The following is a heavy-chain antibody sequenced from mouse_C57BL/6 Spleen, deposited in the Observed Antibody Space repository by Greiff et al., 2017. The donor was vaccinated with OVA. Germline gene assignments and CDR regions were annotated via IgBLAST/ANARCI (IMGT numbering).Heavy chain of an antibody. V-gene: IGHV3-6*01. J-gene: IGHJ4*01. Sequence: EVHLVESGPGLVKPSQSLSLTCSVTGYSITSGYYWNWIRQFPGNKLEWMGYISYDGSNNYNPSLKNRISITRDTSKNQFFLKLNSVTTEDTATYYCASYFTTVVDYYAMDYWGQGTSVTVSS. CDR2: ISYDGSN. CDR1: GYSITSGYY. D-gene: IGHD1-1*01. CDR3: ASYFTTVVDYYAMDY.